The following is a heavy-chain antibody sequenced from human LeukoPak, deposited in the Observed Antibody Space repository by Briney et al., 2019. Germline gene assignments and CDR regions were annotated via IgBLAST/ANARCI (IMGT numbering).Heavy chain of an antibody. Sequence: PGGSLRLSCAASGFTFSSYEMNWVRQAPGKGLEWVSAISGSGGSTYYADSVKGRFTISRDNSKNTLYLQMNSLRAEDTAVYYCAKDHGQWLRSVTWFDPWGQGTLVTVSS. CDR2: ISGSGGST. CDR1: GFTFSSYE. CDR3: AKDHGQWLRSVTWFDP. V-gene: IGHV3-23*01. D-gene: IGHD5-12*01. J-gene: IGHJ5*02.